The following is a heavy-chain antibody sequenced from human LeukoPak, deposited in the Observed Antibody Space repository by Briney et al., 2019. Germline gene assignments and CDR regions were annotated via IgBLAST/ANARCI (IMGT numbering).Heavy chain of an antibody. CDR1: GGSSSRYS. V-gene: IGHV4-59*01. J-gene: IGHJ4*02. Sequence: SETLSLTCTVSGGSSSRYSWSWIRQPPGKGLEWMAYIFYRGSTNYNPSLKSRVTLSVDTSKDQFSLRLSSVTAADTAVYYCARAKDDYNPYYFDYWGQGTLVTVSS. CDR3: ARAKDDYNPYYFDY. D-gene: IGHD4-11*01. CDR2: IFYRGST.